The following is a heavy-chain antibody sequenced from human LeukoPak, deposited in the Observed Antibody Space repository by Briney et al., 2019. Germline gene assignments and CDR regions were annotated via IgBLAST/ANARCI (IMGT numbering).Heavy chain of an antibody. CDR1: GGSISSSSYY. V-gene: IGHV4-39*07. Sequence: PAETLSLTCTVSGGSISSSSYYWGWIRQTPGKGLEWIGSIYYSGTTFYNPSLKSRVTISVDTSKNQFSLKLSSVTAADTAVYYCARGYGSDRTPRYYYGMDVWGQGTTVTVSS. D-gene: IGHD3-10*01. J-gene: IGHJ6*02. CDR2: IYYSGTT. CDR3: ARGYGSDRTPRYYYGMDV.